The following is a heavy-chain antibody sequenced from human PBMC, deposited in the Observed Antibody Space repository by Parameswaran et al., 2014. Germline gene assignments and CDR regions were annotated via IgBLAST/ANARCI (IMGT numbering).Heavy chain of an antibody. CDR2: IYTMGAP. J-gene: IGHJ3*02. CDR3: AAYCSSTSCSLGYGDPPDAFDI. D-gene: IGHD2-2*01. Sequence: GSLRLSCTVSGGSISSYYWSWIRQPAGKGLEWIGRIYTMGAPTTTPPSKSRVTMSVDTSKNQFSLKLSSVTAADTAVYYCAAYCSSTSCSLGYGDPPDAFDIWGQGTMVTVSS. V-gene: IGHV4-4*07. CDR1: GGSISSYY.